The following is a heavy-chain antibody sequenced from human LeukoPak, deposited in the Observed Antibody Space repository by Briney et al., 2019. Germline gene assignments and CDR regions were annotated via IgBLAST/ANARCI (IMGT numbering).Heavy chain of an antibody. D-gene: IGHD3-22*01. CDR1: GYTFTGYH. Sequence: ASVKVSCKASGYTFTGYHMHWVRQAPGQGLEWMGWTNPNSGGTNYARKFQGRVTMTRDTSISTAYMELSRLRSDDTAVYYCARRAGDYSHPYDYWGQGILVTVSS. CDR2: TNPNSGGT. J-gene: IGHJ4*02. CDR3: ARRAGDYSHPYDY. V-gene: IGHV1-2*02.